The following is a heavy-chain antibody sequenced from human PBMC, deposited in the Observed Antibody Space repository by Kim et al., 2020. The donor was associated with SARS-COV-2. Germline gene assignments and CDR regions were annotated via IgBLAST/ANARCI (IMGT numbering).Heavy chain of an antibody. D-gene: IGHD2-2*01. CDR3: AAWRPPDSVYCSTSSCQVIFYLVD. Sequence: ASVKVSCKASGYTFSSNAMNWVRQAPGQGPEWMGWINTNTGNPTYAQGFAGWYVFSLDTSVSTAYLQINNLKAEDSAVYYCAAWRPPDSVYCSTSSCQVIFYLVDWGQGTLVAVSS. CDR2: INTNTGNP. CDR1: GYTFSSNA. J-gene: IGHJ4*02. V-gene: IGHV7-4-1*02.